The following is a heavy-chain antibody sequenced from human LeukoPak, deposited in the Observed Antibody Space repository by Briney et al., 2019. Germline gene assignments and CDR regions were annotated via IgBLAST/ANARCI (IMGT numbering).Heavy chain of an antibody. J-gene: IGHJ3*02. V-gene: IGHV3-15*01. CDR3: TTDGGFPYCGRTSCHDAFDI. CDR2: IKSKTGRGTA. Sequence: GGSLRLSCAASGFPFSSAWMTWVRQAPGKGLEWVGRIKSKTGRGTADYAAPVKGRFTISRDDSKDTLYLQMNSLKTEDTAVYYCTTDGGFPYCGRTSCHDAFDIWGQGTMVTVSS. D-gene: IGHD2-2*01. CDR1: GFPFSSAW.